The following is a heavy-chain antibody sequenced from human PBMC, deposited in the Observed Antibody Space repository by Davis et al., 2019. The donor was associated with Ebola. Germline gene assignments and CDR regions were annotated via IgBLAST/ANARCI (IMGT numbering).Heavy chain of an antibody. CDR3: ARRVYSRSGFDS. V-gene: IGHV1-8*02. D-gene: IGHD2-8*01. Sequence: AASVEVSCKASGYTFTSYGISWVRQATGQGLEWMGWLNPNSGNTDSTHKFQGRLTMTKNISIGTAYMELSTLTSEDTAVYYCARRVYSRSGFDSWGQGTLVTVSS. CDR1: GYTFTSYG. J-gene: IGHJ4*02. CDR2: LNPNSGNT.